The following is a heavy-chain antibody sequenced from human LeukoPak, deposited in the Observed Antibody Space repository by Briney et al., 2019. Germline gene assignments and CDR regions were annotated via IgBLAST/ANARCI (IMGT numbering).Heavy chain of an antibody. D-gene: IGHD6-19*01. V-gene: IGHV1-2*02. CDR2: IDPNNGGT. Sequence: ASVKVSCKASGYTFTDFYVHWLRQAPGQRFEGMGWIDPNNGGTKIAQKFQGRVTMTRDTSITTDYMDLGGLRSDDTAVYYCARGEYRSGYRSDAFDIWGQGTMVTVSS. CDR3: ARGEYRSGYRSDAFDI. CDR1: GYTFTDFY. J-gene: IGHJ3*02.